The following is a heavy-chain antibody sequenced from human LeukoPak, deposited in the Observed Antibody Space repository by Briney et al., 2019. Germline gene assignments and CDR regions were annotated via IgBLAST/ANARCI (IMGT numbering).Heavy chain of an antibody. Sequence: SETLSLTCAVSGEPFSGYYWGWIRQPPGKGLELIGEINRHGNTNYNPSLKSRVTISVDTSKNQFSLKLSSVTAADTAVYYCASFSPGWGYFDYWGQGTLVTVSS. J-gene: IGHJ4*02. CDR2: INRHGNT. CDR3: ASFSPGWGYFDY. D-gene: IGHD3-16*01. V-gene: IGHV4-34*01. CDR1: GEPFSGYY.